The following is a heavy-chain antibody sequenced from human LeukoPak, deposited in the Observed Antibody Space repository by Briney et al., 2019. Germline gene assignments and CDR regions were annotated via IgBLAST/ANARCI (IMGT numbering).Heavy chain of an antibody. Sequence: SETLSLTCTVSGGSITSYYWTWIRQPPGEGLEWIGYIYYTGSTNYNPSLKSRVPLLVDMSNNEVSLKLRSVTAADTAVYYCARVGVEVELATFDYWGRGTLVAVSS. CDR1: GGSITSYY. V-gene: IGHV4-59*01. CDR2: IYYTGST. CDR3: ARVGVEVELATFDY. J-gene: IGHJ4*02. D-gene: IGHD5-24*01.